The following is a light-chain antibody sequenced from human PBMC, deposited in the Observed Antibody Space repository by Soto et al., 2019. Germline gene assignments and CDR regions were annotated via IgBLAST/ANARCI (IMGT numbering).Light chain of an antibody. V-gene: IGKV1-9*01. J-gene: IGKJ3*01. CDR2: TAS. CDR3: HQLNSFPFT. Sequence: IQLTQSPSSLSASVGDRVTITCRASQGISSYLAWYQQKPGKAPKFLIFTASTLQSGVPSRFSGSGSGTDFTLTINNLQPEDFATYYCHQLNSFPFTFGPGTKVGIK. CDR1: QGISSY.